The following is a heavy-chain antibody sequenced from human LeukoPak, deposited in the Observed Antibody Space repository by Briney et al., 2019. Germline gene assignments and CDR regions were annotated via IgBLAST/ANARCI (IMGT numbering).Heavy chain of an antibody. CDR2: IYYSGST. V-gene: IGHV4-39*01. D-gene: IGHD3-10*01. Sequence: PSETLSLTCTVSGGSINYSSYYWGWIRQPPGKGLEWIGSIYYSGSTYYSPSLKSRVTISVDTSKNQFSLKLSSVTAADTAVYYCARTRYYYNSRSYGAPYYFDYWGQGTLVTVSS. CDR3: ARTRYYYNSRSYGAPYYFDY. J-gene: IGHJ4*02. CDR1: GGSINYSSYY.